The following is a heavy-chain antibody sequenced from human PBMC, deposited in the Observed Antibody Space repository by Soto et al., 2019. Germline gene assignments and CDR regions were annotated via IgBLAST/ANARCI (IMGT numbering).Heavy chain of an antibody. J-gene: IGHJ6*02. Sequence: QVQLQGSGPRLVKPSQTLSLTCSVSGASISSGAYFWTWIRHHPGKGLEWIGYIYYSVSTYYTYPNPSLPRPVTISVDTAKTLFSLRLTSVTAADTATYYRARDKGPDTYGQTRIRDYSSAMDVWGQGTRVIVSS. V-gene: IGHV4-31*01. D-gene: IGHD5-18*01. CDR2: IYYSVST. CDR3: ARDKGPDTYGQTRIRDYSSAMDV. CDR1: GASISSGAYF.